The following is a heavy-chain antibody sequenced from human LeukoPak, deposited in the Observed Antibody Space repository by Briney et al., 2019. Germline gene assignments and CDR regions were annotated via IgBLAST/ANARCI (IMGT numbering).Heavy chain of an antibody. V-gene: IGHV3-23*01. CDR3: AKPLGRNTQTYYMDV. D-gene: IGHD1-14*01. CDR2: ISGSGGST. CDR1: GFTFSSYG. Sequence: GGFLRLSCAASGFTFSSYGMSWVRQAPGKGLEWVSAISGSGGSTYYADSVKGRFTISRDNSKNTLYLQMNSLRAEDTAVYYCAKPLGRNTQTYYMDVWGKGTTVTISS. J-gene: IGHJ6*03.